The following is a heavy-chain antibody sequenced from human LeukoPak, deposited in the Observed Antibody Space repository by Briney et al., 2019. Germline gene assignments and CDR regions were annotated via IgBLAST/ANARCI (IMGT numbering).Heavy chain of an antibody. CDR1: GGSISSYY. J-gene: IGHJ5*02. CDR3: ARAVVVVPAARGKTKYNWFDP. CDR2: IYYSGST. D-gene: IGHD2-2*01. Sequence: SETLSLTCTVSGGSISSYYWSRIRQPPGKGLEWIGYIYYSGSTNYNPSLKSRVTISVDTSKNQFSLKLSSVTAADTAVYYCARAVVVVPAARGKTKYNWFDPWGQGTLVTVSS. V-gene: IGHV4-59*01.